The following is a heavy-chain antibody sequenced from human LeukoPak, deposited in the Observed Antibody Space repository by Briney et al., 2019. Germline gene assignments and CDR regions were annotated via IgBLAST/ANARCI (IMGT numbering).Heavy chain of an antibody. CDR2: ISYDGSNK. V-gene: IGHV3-30*18. D-gene: IGHD1-26*01. Sequence: PGGSLRLSCAASGFTFSSYGMHWVRQAPGKGLEWVAVISYDGSNKYYADSVKGRFTISRDNSKNTLYLQMNSLRAEDTAVYYCAKSGGGSYYDNWFDPWGQGTLVTVSS. J-gene: IGHJ5*02. CDR3: AKSGGGSYYDNWFDP. CDR1: GFTFSSYG.